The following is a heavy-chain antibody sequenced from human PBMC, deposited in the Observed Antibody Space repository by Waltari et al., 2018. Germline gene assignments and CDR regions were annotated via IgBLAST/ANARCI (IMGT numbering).Heavy chain of an antibody. Sequence: QVQLVQSGAEVKKPGSSVKVSCKASGGTFSSYAISWVRQAPGKGLGWMGGIIPILGIANYAQKFQGRVTITADKSTSTAYMELSSLRSEDTAVYYCARAPDDIESTNGDDGHYFDYWGQGTLVTVSS. CDR3: ARAPDDIESTNGDDGHYFDY. CDR1: GGTFSSYA. V-gene: IGHV1-69*10. D-gene: IGHD2-8*01. J-gene: IGHJ4*02. CDR2: IIPILGIA.